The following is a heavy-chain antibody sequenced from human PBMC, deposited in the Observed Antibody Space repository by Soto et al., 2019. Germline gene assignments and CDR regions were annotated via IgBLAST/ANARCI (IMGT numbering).Heavy chain of an antibody. CDR2: INDRSNYI. J-gene: IGHJ4*02. Sequence: PGGFLRHCNGAAECYCRNYSKSWIRQTQWMGLECVSSINDRSNYIYYADSVKGRFTISRDNAINSLFLQLNSLRPDDTAVYYCANFPSWTSSTCLGYWGRGTLVPVSS. V-gene: IGHV3-21*06. D-gene: IGHD3-3*01. CDR3: ANFPSWTSSTCLGY. CDR1: ECYCRNYS.